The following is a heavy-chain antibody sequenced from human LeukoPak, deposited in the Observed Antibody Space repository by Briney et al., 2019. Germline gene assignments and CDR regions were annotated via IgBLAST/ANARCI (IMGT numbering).Heavy chain of an antibody. CDR3: VKWDLRSSGWYFDL. Sequence: GGSLRLSCAASGFTFSSYAMSWVRQAPGKGLEWVSAISGSGGSTYYADSVKGRFTISRDNSKNTLYLQMNSLRAEDTAVYYCVKWDLRSSGWYFDLWGRGTLVTVSS. V-gene: IGHV3-23*01. J-gene: IGHJ2*01. CDR1: GFTFSSYA. D-gene: IGHD4-17*01. CDR2: ISGSGGST.